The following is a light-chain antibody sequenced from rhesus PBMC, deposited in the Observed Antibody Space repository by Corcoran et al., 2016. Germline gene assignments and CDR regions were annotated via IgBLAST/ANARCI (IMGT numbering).Light chain of an antibody. CDR2: EAS. J-gene: IGKJ2*01. CDR1: QGITND. Sequence: DIQMTQSPSSLSASVGDRVTITCRASQGITNDLAWYQQKPGETPKILIYEASSLQSGIPSRFSGSGSGTDFTLTISSLQPEDFATYYCQHYYSTPYRFGQGTKVEIK. V-gene: IGKV1-25*01. CDR3: QHYYSTPYR.